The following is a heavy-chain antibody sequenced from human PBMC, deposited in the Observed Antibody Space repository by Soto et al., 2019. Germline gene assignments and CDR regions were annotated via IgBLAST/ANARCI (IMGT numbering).Heavy chain of an antibody. J-gene: IGHJ4*02. D-gene: IGHD3-10*01. CDR1: GFTFSSYG. V-gene: IGHV3-30*18. CDR2: ISNDGSNK. CDR3: VKGGVTMVRGVITH. Sequence: GGSLRLSCAASGFTFSSYGMHWVRQAPGKGLEWVSLISNDGSNKYYADSVKGRFTSSRDNSNNTLFLQVNSLRAEDTAVYYCVKGGVTMVRGVITHWGQGTLVTVSS.